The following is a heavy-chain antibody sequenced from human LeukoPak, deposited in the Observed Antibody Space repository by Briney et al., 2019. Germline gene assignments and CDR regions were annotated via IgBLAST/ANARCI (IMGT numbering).Heavy chain of an antibody. J-gene: IGHJ4*02. CDR3: ARDWGRRTVTAGGY. D-gene: IGHD2-21*02. Sequence: GGSLRLSCAASGFTFSSYAMHWVRQAPGKGLEWVAVISYDGSNKYYADSVKGRFTISRDNSKNTLYLQMNSLRAEDTAVYYCARDWGRRTVTAGGYWGQGTLVTVSS. CDR1: GFTFSSYA. V-gene: IGHV3-30-3*01. CDR2: ISYDGSNK.